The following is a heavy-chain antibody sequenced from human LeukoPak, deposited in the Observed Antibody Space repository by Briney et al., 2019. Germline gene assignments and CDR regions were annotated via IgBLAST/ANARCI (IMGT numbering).Heavy chain of an antibody. Sequence: SETLSLTCTVSGGSISNDYWSWIRQPAGKGLEWIGHIYPTGSTNYNRSLKSRVTMSIDTSKNQFSLNLRSVTAADTAVYFCARVGYDVLTGYYVYFDNWGQGTLVTVSS. D-gene: IGHD3-9*01. V-gene: IGHV4-4*07. CDR2: IYPTGST. CDR1: GGSISNDY. J-gene: IGHJ4*02. CDR3: ARVGYDVLTGYYVYFDN.